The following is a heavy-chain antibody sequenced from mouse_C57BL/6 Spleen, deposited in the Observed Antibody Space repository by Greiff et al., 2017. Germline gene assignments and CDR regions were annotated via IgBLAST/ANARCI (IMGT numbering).Heavy chain of an antibody. CDR2: ILPGSGST. CDR1: GYTFTGYW. V-gene: IGHV1-9*01. D-gene: IGHD2-4*01. CDR3: SREGGFDYDVRFAY. J-gene: IGHJ3*01. Sequence: VQLQQSGAELMKPGASVKLSCKATGYTFTGYWIEWVKQRPGHGLEWIGGILPGSGSTNYNQKFKGKATFTADTSSNTAYMQLSRLTTEDSAIYYCSREGGFDYDVRFAYWGQGTLVTVSA.